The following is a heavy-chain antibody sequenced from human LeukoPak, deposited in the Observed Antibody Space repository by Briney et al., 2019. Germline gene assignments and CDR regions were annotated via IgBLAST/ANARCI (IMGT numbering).Heavy chain of an antibody. CDR2: ISYDGSNK. Sequence: GGSLRLSCAASGFTFSSYGMHWVRQAPGKGLEWVAVISYDGSNKYYADSVKGRFTISRDNSKNTLYLQMNSLRAEDTAVYYCAKDPGSRGLGGYWGQGTLVTVSS. J-gene: IGHJ4*02. CDR1: GFTFSSYG. CDR3: AKDPGSRGLGGY. D-gene: IGHD2-15*01. V-gene: IGHV3-30*18.